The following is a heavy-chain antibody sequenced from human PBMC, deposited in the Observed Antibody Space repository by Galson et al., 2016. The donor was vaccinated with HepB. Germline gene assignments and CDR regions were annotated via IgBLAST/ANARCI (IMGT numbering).Heavy chain of an antibody. CDR1: GFTFSRYG. CDR3: VKDEDCTGTSCHDY. Sequence: SLRLSCAASGFTFSRYGMHWVRQAPGKGLEYVSAITGNGGDRYYAASVKGRFTISRDNSKNTLYLQMSSLRADDTAVYYCVKDEDCTGTSCHDYWGQGTLVTVSS. V-gene: IGHV3-64D*06. J-gene: IGHJ4*02. D-gene: IGHD2-2*01. CDR2: ITGNGGDR.